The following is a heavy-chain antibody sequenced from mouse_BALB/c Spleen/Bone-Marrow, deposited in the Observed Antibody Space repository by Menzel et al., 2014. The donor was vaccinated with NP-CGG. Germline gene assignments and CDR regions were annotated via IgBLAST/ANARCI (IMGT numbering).Heavy chain of an antibody. CDR2: INPYNDGT. J-gene: IGHJ3*01. Sequence: EVQLVESGPELVKPGASVKMSCKASGYTFTSYVMHWVKQTPGQGLEWIGYINPYNDGTKYNEKFKGKATLTSDKSSSTAYMELSSLTSEDSAVYYCARPYYYGSSGDSWFAYWGQGTLVTVSA. D-gene: IGHD1-1*01. CDR1: GYTFTSYV. CDR3: ARPYYYGSSGDSWFAY. V-gene: IGHV1-14*01.